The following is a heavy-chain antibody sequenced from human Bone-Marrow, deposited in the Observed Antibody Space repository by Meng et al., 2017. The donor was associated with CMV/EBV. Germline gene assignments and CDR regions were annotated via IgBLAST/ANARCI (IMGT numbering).Heavy chain of an antibody. CDR2: INSDGSST. CDR1: GFTGFTFSSYW. J-gene: IGHJ4*02. Sequence: RGSLRLSCVVSGFTGFTFSSYWMHWVRQAPGKGLVWVSRINSDGSSTSYADSVKGRFTISRDNAKNTLYLQMNSLRAEDTAVYYCAREFEGCSGGSCYSLFDYWGQGTLVTVSS. CDR3: AREFEGCSGGSCYSLFDY. V-gene: IGHV3-74*01. D-gene: IGHD2-15*01.